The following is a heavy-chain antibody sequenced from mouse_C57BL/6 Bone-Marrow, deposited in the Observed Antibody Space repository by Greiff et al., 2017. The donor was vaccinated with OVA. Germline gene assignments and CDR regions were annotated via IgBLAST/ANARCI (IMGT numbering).Heavy chain of an antibody. J-gene: IGHJ1*03. CDR1: GYAFSSYW. CDR3: ARRLLSWYFDV. Sequence: VQLQQSGAELVKPGASVKISCKASGYAFSSYWMNWVKQRPGKGLEWIGQIYPGDGDTNYNGKFKGKATLTADKSSSTAYMQLSSLTSEDAAVYFYARRLLSWYFDVWGTGTTVTVSS. V-gene: IGHV1-80*01. D-gene: IGHD2-3*01. CDR2: IYPGDGDT.